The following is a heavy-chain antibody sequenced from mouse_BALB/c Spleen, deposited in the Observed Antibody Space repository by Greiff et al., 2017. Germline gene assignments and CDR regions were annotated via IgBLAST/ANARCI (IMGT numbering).Heavy chain of an antibody. CDR1: GFTFSSYT. J-gene: IGHJ3*01. V-gene: IGHV5-12-2*01. Sequence: EVKVVESGGGLVQPGGSLKLSCAASGFTFSSYTMSWVRQTPEKRLEWVAYISNGGGSTYYPDTVKGRFTISRDNAKNTLYLQMSSLKSEDTAMYYCARHVGFAYWGQGTLVTVSA. CDR2: ISNGGGST. CDR3: ARHVGFAY.